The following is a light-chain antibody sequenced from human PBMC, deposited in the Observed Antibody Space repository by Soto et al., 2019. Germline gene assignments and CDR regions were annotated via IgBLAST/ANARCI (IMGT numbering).Light chain of an antibody. Sequence: EIALTQSPGILSLSPGERATLSCRASQSVTANYLAWYQQKPGQAPRLLIYAASIGATGIPVRFSGSGSGTDFTLTISRLEPEDSAVYYCLQYGVPLWTFGQGTKVEIK. CDR3: LQYGVPLWT. CDR1: QSVTANY. CDR2: AAS. V-gene: IGKV3-20*01. J-gene: IGKJ1*01.